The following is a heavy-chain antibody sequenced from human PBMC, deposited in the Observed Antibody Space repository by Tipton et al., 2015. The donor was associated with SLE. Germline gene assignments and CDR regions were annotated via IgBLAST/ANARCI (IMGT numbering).Heavy chain of an antibody. D-gene: IGHD2-15*01. CDR1: GGSISSYY. CDR3: ARLYCSGGSCYSHYYYGMDV. V-gene: IGHV4-59*01. CDR2: IYYSGST. Sequence: TLSLTCTVSGGSISSYYWSWIRQPPGRGLEWIGCIYYSGSTNYNPSLKSRVTISVDTSKNQFSLKLSSVTAADTAVYYCARLYCSGGSCYSHYYYGMDVWGQGTTVTVSS. J-gene: IGHJ6*02.